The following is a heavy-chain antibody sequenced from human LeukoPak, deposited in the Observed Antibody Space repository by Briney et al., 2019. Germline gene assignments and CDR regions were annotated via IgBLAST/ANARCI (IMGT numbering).Heavy chain of an antibody. V-gene: IGHV3-30*18. J-gene: IGHJ6*02. CDR1: GFTFSSYG. Sequence: GGSLRLSCAASGFTFSSYGMHWVRQAPGKGLEWVAVISYDGSNEYYADSVKGRFTISRDNSKNTLYLQMNSLRAEDTAVYYCAKDLGYCSSTSCYNQLGMDVWGQGTTVTVSS. CDR2: ISYDGSNE. CDR3: AKDLGYCSSTSCYNQLGMDV. D-gene: IGHD2-2*01.